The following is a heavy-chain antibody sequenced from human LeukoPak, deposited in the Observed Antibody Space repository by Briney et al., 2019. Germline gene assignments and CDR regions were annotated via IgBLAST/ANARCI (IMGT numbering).Heavy chain of an antibody. CDR1: GFTLRDYH. V-gene: IGHV3-72*01. CDR3: ARDGAEGDDSAFDV. Sequence: GGSLRLSCVGSGFTLRDYHMDWVRQAPGMGLEWVGRTRSKVRKYATEYAASVKVRFTISRDESENSVFLHLSSLTGEDTALYYCARDGAEGDDSAFDVWGQGTMVTVSS. J-gene: IGHJ3*01. D-gene: IGHD3-22*01. CDR2: TRSKVRKYAT.